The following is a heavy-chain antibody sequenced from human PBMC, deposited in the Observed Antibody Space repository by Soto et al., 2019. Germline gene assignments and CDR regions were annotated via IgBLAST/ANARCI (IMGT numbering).Heavy chain of an antibody. V-gene: IGHV1-69*01. CDR1: GGTLRNYV. D-gene: IGHD1-26*01. CDR2: IIPVFGTA. CDR3: ARTGYSGSYFDY. Sequence: QAQLVQSGAEVKKPGSSVKVSCKASGGTLRNYVISWMRQAPGQGLEWMGGIIPVFGTANYAQKFQGRVTITADESTSTAYMELSSLRAEDTAVYYCARTGYSGSYFDYWGQGTLVTVSS. J-gene: IGHJ4*02.